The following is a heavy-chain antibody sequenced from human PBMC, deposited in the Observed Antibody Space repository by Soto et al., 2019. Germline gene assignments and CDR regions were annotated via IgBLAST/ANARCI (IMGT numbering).Heavy chain of an antibody. D-gene: IGHD6-6*01. CDR3: ARIGHSTQIAARSLMDYYSGMDV. V-gene: IGHV4-59*01. J-gene: IGHJ6*02. CDR2: IYYSGGT. CDR1: GGSISSYY. Sequence: SETLSLTCTVSGGSISSYYWSWIRQPPGKGLEWIGDIYYSGGTNYNPSLKSRVTIAVDHSKNQFSLKLSSVTAADTAVYYCARIGHSTQIAARSLMDYYSGMDVWGQGTTVTVSS.